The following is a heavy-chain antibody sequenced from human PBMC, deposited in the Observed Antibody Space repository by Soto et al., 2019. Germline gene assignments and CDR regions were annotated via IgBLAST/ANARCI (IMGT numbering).Heavy chain of an antibody. J-gene: IGHJ6*02. V-gene: IGHV1-69*01. CDR3: ARSSPYIVVRKPTGNQDYYGMDV. CDR1: GGTFSNYT. CDR2: IIPVFGTT. Sequence: QVQLVQSGAEVKKPGSSVKVFCKASGGTFSNYTISWVRQAPGQGLEWMGGIIPVFGTTDYEQKFQGRVTITTDGSTSTAYMKLSSLRSVDTAVYYCARSSPYIVVRKPTGNQDYYGMDVWGPGTTGTVSS. D-gene: IGHD2-2*01.